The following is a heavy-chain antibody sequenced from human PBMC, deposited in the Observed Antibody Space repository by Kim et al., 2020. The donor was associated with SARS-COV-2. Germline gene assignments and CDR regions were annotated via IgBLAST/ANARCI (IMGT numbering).Heavy chain of an antibody. CDR2: IHYTGST. V-gene: IGHV4-30-4*01. Sequence: SETLSLTCTVSDDYIRSGAYYWSWIRQPPGKGLEWIGNIHYTGSTRYNPSLKSRFTLSIDTSRNLFSLTLTFVTAADTAVYYCARAYFDLWFAPWGQ. CDR3: ARAYFDLWFAP. CDR1: DDYIRSGAYY. J-gene: IGHJ5*02. D-gene: IGHD3-9*01.